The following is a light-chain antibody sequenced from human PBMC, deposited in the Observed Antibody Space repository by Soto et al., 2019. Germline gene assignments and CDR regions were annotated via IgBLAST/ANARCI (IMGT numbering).Light chain of an antibody. CDR3: SSSTGSGTVA. Sequence: QSALTQPPSASGSPGQSVTISCTGTSSDVGGYNSVSWYQHRPGKAPKVMIYEVTKRPSGVPDRFSGSKSGNTASLTVSGLQAEDEAYYYCSSSTGSGTVAFGGGIKVTDL. CDR2: EVT. J-gene: IGLJ2*01. V-gene: IGLV2-8*01. CDR1: SSDVGGYNS.